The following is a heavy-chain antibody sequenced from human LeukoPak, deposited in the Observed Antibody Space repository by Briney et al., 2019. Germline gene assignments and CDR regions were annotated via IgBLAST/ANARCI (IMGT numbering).Heavy chain of an antibody. D-gene: IGHD3-22*01. CDR2: INHSGST. CDR3: ARVANYYDSSGYYRTFDY. V-gene: IGHV4-34*01. Sequence: SETLSLTCAVYGGSFSGYYWSWIRQPPGKGLEWIGEINHSGSTNYNPSLKSRVTISVDTSKNQFSLKLSSVTAADTAVYYCARVANYYDSSGYYRTFDYWGQGTLVTVSS. CDR1: GGSFSGYY. J-gene: IGHJ4*02.